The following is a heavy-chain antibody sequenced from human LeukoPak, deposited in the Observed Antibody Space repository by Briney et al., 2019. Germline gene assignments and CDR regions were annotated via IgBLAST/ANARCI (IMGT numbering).Heavy chain of an antibody. CDR3: ARDLIVMAGIAMDV. CDR2: IYYSGST. V-gene: IGHV4-61*01. CDR1: GGSVSSGSYY. J-gene: IGHJ6*02. D-gene: IGHD6-19*01. Sequence: SETLSLTCTVSGGSVSSGSYYWSWIRQPPGKGLEWIGYIYYSGSTNYNPSLKSRVTISVDTSKNQFSLKLSSVTAADTAVYYCARDLIVMAGIAMDVWGQGTTVTVSS.